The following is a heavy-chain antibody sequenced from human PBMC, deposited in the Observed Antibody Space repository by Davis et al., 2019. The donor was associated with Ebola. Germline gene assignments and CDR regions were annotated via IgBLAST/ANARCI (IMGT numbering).Heavy chain of an antibody. V-gene: IGHV4-4*02. D-gene: IGHD5-24*01. CDR1: GGSIFSSNW. J-gene: IGHJ3*02. CDR2: IFDTETS. Sequence: SQTLSLTCAVSGGSIFSSNWWSWVRQPPGKGLEWIGEIFDTETSNYNPSLSSRVTISLDKSKSQFSLKLNSVTAADTAMYYCARVGGAGDGYSLEAFDIWGQGTMVTVSS. CDR3: ARVGGAGDGYSLEAFDI.